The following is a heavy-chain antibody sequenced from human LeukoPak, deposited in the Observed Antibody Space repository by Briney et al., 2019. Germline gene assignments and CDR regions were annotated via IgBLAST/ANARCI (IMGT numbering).Heavy chain of an antibody. Sequence: SVKVSCKASGGTFSSYAISWVRQAPGQGLEWMGGIIPIFGTANYAQKFQGRVTITADESTSTAYMELSSLRSEDTAVYYCARDHAPSYYGSGSHDNWGQGTLVTVSS. D-gene: IGHD3-10*01. CDR1: GGTFSSYA. CDR3: ARDHAPSYYGSGSHDN. J-gene: IGHJ4*02. CDR2: IIPIFGTA. V-gene: IGHV1-69*13.